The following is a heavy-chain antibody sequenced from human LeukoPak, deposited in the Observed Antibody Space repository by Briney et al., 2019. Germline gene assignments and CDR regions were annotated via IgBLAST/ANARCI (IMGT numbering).Heavy chain of an antibody. D-gene: IGHD3-10*01. Sequence: ASVKVSCKASGYTFTSYDINWVRQATGQGLEWLGWMNPSSGNTGYAQKFQGRVTMTRDTSISTAYMELSSLRSEDTAVYYCARVASPMVRGVHLDYWGQGTLVTVSS. CDR1: GYTFTSYD. CDR2: MNPSSGNT. CDR3: ARVASPMVRGVHLDY. V-gene: IGHV1-8*01. J-gene: IGHJ4*02.